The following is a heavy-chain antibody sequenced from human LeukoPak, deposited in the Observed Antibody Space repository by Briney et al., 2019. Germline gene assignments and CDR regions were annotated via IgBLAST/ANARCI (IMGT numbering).Heavy chain of an antibody. CDR1: GGSISSYY. D-gene: IGHD4-17*01. J-gene: IGHJ4*02. Sequence: PSETLSLTCTVSGGSISSYYWSWIRQPPGKGLEWIGYIYYSGSTNYNPSLKSRVAISVDTSKNQFSLKLSSVTAADTAVYYCASLRRGSIDYWGQGTLVTVSS. CDR2: IYYSGST. CDR3: ASLRRGSIDY. V-gene: IGHV4-59*01.